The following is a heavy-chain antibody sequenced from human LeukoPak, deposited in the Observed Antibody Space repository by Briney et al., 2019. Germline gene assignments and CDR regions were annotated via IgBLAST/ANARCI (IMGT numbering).Heavy chain of an antibody. J-gene: IGHJ4*02. CDR1: GFPFSTYS. CDR3: ASFPWDLRPT. CDR2: ITSTSDTI. D-gene: IGHD1-26*01. Sequence: PGGSLRLSCVTSGFPFSTYSMNWVRQAPGKGLEWLSYITSTSDTIYYADSVKGRFTISRDNAKSSLYLQMNSLRAEDTAVYYCASFPWDLRPTWGQGTLVSVAS. V-gene: IGHV3-48*01.